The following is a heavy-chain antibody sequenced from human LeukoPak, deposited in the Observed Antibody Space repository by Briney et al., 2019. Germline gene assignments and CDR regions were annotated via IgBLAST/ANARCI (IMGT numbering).Heavy chain of an antibody. D-gene: IGHD5-12*01. J-gene: IGHJ4*02. CDR2: ITGSGGST. CDR1: GFTFGIYA. Sequence: GGALRLSCAASGFTFGIYAMTWVRQAPGTGLQWVSAITGSGGSTYYADSVKGRFTISRDNSKNTLYLRMNGLRAEDTAVYYCATLPRGPTGYVGYGGEDYWGQGTLVTVSS. CDR3: ATLPRGPTGYVGYGGEDY. V-gene: IGHV3-23*01.